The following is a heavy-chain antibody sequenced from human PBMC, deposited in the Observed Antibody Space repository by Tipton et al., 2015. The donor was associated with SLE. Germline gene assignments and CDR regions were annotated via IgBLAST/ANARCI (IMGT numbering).Heavy chain of an antibody. CDR1: GGSISSHTYY. J-gene: IGHJ4*02. V-gene: IGHV4-61*09. D-gene: IGHD7-27*01. Sequence: LRLSCTVSGGSISSHTYYWNWIRQPAGKALEWIGHISTSGSTDYNPSLKSRVTISVDTSKNHSSLNLRSVTAADTAVYFCASLTGNLYCFDYWGQGTRVTVSS. CDR2: ISTSGST. CDR3: ASLTGNLYCFDY.